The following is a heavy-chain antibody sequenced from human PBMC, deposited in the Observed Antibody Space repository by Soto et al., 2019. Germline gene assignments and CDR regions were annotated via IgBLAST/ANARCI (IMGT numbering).Heavy chain of an antibody. V-gene: IGHV1-69*01. Sequence: GSFEASGGTFRSSAVIWVRQAPGQGLEWMGGIIPIFGTANYAQKFQGRVTITADESTSTAYMELSSLRSEDTAVYYCARYCDSSGYYICWGQGNLVTFST. D-gene: IGHD3-22*01. CDR3: ARYCDSSGYYIC. CDR1: GGTFRSSA. CDR2: IIPIFGTA. J-gene: IGHJ4*02.